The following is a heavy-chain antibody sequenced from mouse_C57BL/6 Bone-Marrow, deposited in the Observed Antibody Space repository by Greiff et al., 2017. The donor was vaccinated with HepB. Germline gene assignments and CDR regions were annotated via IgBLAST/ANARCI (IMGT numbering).Heavy chain of an antibody. CDR2: ISYDGSN. J-gene: IGHJ2*01. V-gene: IGHV3-6*01. D-gene: IGHD3-3*01. Sequence: EESGPGLVKPSQSLSLTCSVTGYSITSGYYWNWIRQFPGNKLEWMGYISYDGSNNYNPSLKNRISITRDTSKNQFFLKLNSVTTEDTATYYCARGTFPYFDYWGQGTTLTVSS. CDR3: ARGTFPYFDY. CDR1: GYSITSGYY.